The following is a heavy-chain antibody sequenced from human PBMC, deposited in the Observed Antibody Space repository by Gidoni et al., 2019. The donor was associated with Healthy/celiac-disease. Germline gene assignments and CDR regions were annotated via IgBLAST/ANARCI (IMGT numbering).Heavy chain of an antibody. Sequence: QVQLQQWRAGLLKLSETLSLTCAVYGGSFSGYYWSWIRHPPGKGLEWIGEINHSGSTNYNPSLKSRVTISVDTSKNQFYLKLSSVTAADTAVYYCARGRRIAAAGNWFDPWGQGTLVTVSS. CDR2: INHSGST. J-gene: IGHJ5*02. CDR3: ARGRRIAAAGNWFDP. CDR1: GGSFSGYY. V-gene: IGHV4-34*01. D-gene: IGHD6-13*01.